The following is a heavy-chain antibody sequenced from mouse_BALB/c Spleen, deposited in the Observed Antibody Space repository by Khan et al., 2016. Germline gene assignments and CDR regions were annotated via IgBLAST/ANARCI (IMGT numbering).Heavy chain of an antibody. CDR2: ISYSGST. CDR1: GYSITSDYA. Sequence: EVPLQESGPGLVKPSQSLSLTCTVTGYSITSDYAWNWIRQFPGNKLEWMGYISYSGSTSYNPSPKSRISITRDTSKNQFFLQLNSVTTEDTATYYGARAPPRWSFDVWGAGTTVTVSS. V-gene: IGHV3-2*02. J-gene: IGHJ1*01. CDR3: ARAPPRWSFDV.